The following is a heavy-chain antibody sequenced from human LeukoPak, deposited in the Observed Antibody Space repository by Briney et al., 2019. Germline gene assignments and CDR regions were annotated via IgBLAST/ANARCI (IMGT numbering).Heavy chain of an antibody. CDR3: AKLPAAGNY. CDR2: ISYDGSNK. Sequence: GGSLRLSCAASGFTFSSYGMHWVRQAPGKGLEWVAVISYDGSNKYYADSVKGRFTISRDNPKNTLYLQMNSLRAEDTAVYYCAKLPAAGNYWGQGTLVTVSS. D-gene: IGHD6-13*01. J-gene: IGHJ4*02. V-gene: IGHV3-30*18. CDR1: GFTFSSYG.